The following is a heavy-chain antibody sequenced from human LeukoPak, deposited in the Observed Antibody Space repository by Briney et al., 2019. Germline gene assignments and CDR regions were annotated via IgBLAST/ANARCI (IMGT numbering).Heavy chain of an antibody. V-gene: IGHV1-18*01. CDR1: GGTFTSYG. D-gene: IGHD6-19*01. CDR2: ISAYNGNT. CDR3: ARATIRYSSGFAPGY. Sequence: ASVKVSCKASGGTFTSYGISWVRQAPGQGLEWMGWISAYNGNTNYAQKLQGRVTMTTDTSTSTAYMELRSLRSDDTAVYYCARATIRYSSGFAPGYWGQGTLVTVSS. J-gene: IGHJ4*02.